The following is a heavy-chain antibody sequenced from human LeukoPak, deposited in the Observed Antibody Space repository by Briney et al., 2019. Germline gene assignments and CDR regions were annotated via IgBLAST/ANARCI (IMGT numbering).Heavy chain of an antibody. Sequence: SETLSLTCIVSGGSISPYYWSWIRQPPGSGLEWIAYIYYSGSTSYNPSLKSRAAISVDTSNNEVSLKLSSVTAADTAVYYCARGARAGYNLEPFDYWGQGTLVTVSS. CDR2: IYYSGST. D-gene: IGHD5-24*01. CDR1: GGSISPYY. V-gene: IGHV4-59*08. CDR3: ARGARAGYNLEPFDY. J-gene: IGHJ4*02.